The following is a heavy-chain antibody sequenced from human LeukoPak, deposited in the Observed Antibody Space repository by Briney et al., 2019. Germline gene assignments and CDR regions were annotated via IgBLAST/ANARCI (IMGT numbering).Heavy chain of an antibody. V-gene: IGHV4-4*07. CDR2: IYTSGST. Sequence: SETLSLTCTVSGGSISSYYWSWIRQPAGKGLEWIGRIYTSGSTNYNPSLKSRVTMSVDTSKNQFSLELSSVTAADTAVYYCARSRYCCSTSCYNRNWFDPWGQGTLVTVSS. CDR1: GGSISSYY. J-gene: IGHJ5*02. D-gene: IGHD2-2*02. CDR3: ARSRYCCSTSCYNRNWFDP.